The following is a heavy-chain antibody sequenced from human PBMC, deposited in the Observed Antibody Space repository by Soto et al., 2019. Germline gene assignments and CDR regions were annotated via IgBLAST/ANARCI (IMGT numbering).Heavy chain of an antibody. Sequence: KPSETLSLTCAVYGGSFSGYYWNWIRQPPGKGLEWIGKINHSGSTYNPSLKSRVTISLDTSKNQFSLTLSSVTAADTALYYCAKDWHSSRWSSLFDYWGQGTLVTVSS. J-gene: IGHJ4*02. CDR2: INHSGST. V-gene: IGHV4-34*01. D-gene: IGHD6-13*01. CDR1: GGSFSGYY. CDR3: AKDWHSSRWSSLFDY.